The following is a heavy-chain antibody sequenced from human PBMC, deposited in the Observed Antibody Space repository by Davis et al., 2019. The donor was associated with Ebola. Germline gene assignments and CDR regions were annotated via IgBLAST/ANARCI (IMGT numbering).Heavy chain of an antibody. J-gene: IGHJ2*01. CDR3: ARGPTVTTHWYFDL. D-gene: IGHD4-17*01. CDR2: ISSSSSYI. V-gene: IGHV3-21*01. Sequence: GGSLRLSFAASGFTFIGSAMHWVRQAPGKGLEWVSSISSSSSYIYYADSVKGRFTISRDNAKNSLYLQMNSLRAEDTAVYYCARGPTVTTHWYFDLWGRGTLVTVSS. CDR1: GFTFIGSA.